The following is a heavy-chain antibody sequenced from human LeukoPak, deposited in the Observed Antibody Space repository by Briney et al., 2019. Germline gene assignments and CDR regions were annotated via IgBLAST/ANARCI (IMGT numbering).Heavy chain of an antibody. CDR3: ARDLELERNRWNYFES. CDR1: GGSISSGDYY. D-gene: IGHD1-1*01. Sequence: SETLSLTCTVSGGSISSGDYYWSWIRQPPGRGLEWIGYIYYSGSTYYNPSLKSRVTISVDTSKQQFSLRLTSVTAADTAVYYCARDLELERNRWNYFESWGQGTLVTVSS. V-gene: IGHV4-30-4*02. CDR2: IYYSGST. J-gene: IGHJ4*02.